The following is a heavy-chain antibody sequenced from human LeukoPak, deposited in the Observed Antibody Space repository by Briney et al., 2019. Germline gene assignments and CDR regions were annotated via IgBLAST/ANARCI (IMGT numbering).Heavy chain of an antibody. D-gene: IGHD3-22*01. J-gene: IGHJ5*02. CDR2: IYYSGST. Sequence: SETLSLPFTVSGGSISSYYWSWIRPPPGKGLEWIGYIYYSGSTNYNPSLKSRVTISVDTSKNQFSLKLSSVTAADTAVYYCARARNYYDSSGYTTWGQGTLVTVSS. V-gene: IGHV4-59*01. CDR1: GGSISSYY. CDR3: ARARNYYDSSGYTT.